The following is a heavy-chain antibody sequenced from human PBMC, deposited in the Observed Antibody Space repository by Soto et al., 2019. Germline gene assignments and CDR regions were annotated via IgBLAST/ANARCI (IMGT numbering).Heavy chain of an antibody. CDR2: INPNSGGT. D-gene: IGHD2-2*01. Sequence: AASVKVSCKASGYTFTGYYMHWVRQAPGQGLEWMGWINPNSGGTNYAQKFQGRVTMTRDTSISTAYMELSRLRSDDTAVYYCAREVVVPAAIYDYWGQGTLVTVS. V-gene: IGHV1-2*02. CDR3: AREVVVPAAIYDY. J-gene: IGHJ4*02. CDR1: GYTFTGYY.